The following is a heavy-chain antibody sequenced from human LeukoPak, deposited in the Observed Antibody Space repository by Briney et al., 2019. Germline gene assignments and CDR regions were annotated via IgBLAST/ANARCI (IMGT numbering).Heavy chain of an antibody. V-gene: IGHV3-53*01. CDR2: IYSGGST. CDR1: GFTISSNY. Sequence: PGGSLRLSCAASGFTISSNYMSWVRQAAGKGLEWVSVIYSGGSTYYADSVKGRLTISRDNSKNTLYLQMNSLRAEDTAVYYCARGPGMITFGGVIVPYFDYWGQGTLVTVSS. D-gene: IGHD3-16*02. J-gene: IGHJ4*02. CDR3: ARGPGMITFGGVIVPYFDY.